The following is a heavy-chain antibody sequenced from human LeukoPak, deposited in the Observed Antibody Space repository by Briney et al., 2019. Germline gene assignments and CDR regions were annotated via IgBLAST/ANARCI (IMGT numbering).Heavy chain of an antibody. Sequence: GGSLRLSCAASGFTFSSYGMHWVRQAPGKGLEWVAVISYDGSNKYYADSVKGRFTISRDNSKNTLYLQMNSLRVEDTAVYYCSAYYDFWSGYYGDAFDIWGQGTMVTVSS. D-gene: IGHD3-3*01. V-gene: IGHV3-30*03. J-gene: IGHJ3*02. CDR3: SAYYDFWSGYYGDAFDI. CDR2: ISYDGSNK. CDR1: GFTFSSYG.